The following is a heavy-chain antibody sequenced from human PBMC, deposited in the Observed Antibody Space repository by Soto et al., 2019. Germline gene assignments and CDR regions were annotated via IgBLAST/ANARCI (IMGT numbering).Heavy chain of an antibody. CDR1: GFTFSSYG. CDR2: IWYDGSNK. J-gene: IGHJ4*02. Sequence: QVQLVESGGGVVQPGRSLRLSCAASGFTFSSYGMHWVRQAPGKGLEWVAVIWYDGSNKYYADSVKGRFTISRDNSKNQLYLQMNSLRAEDTAVYYCARGQQLPTGTDYWGQGTLVTVSS. D-gene: IGHD6-13*01. CDR3: ARGQQLPTGTDY. V-gene: IGHV3-33*01.